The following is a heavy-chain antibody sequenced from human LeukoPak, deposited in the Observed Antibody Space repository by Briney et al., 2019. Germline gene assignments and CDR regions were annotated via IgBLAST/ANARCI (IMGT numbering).Heavy chain of an antibody. CDR3: ARDWLDIVVVPAAIRYYYYGMDV. J-gene: IGHJ6*02. V-gene: IGHV3-7*01. CDR2: IKQDGSEK. D-gene: IGHD2-2*02. Sequence: GGSLRLSCAASGFTFSSYWMSWVRQAPGKGLEGVANIKQDGSEKYYVDSVKGRFTISRDNAKNSLYLQMNSLRAEDTAVYYCARDWLDIVVVPAAIRYYYYGMDVWGQGTTVTASS. CDR1: GFTFSSYW.